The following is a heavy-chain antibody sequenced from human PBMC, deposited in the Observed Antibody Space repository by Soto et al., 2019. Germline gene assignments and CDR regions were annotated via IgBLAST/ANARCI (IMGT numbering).Heavy chain of an antibody. CDR2: IKSKTDGRTT. D-gene: IGHD3-10*01. V-gene: IGHV3-15*01. Sequence: SCAASGFTFSNAWMSWVRQAPGKGLEWVGRIKSKTDGRTTDDAAPVKGRFTISRDNSKNTLYLQMNSLRAEDTAVYYCAKDDPGVIPINFDYWGQGTLVTVSS. CDR3: AKDDPGVIPINFDY. CDR1: GFTFSNAW. J-gene: IGHJ4*02.